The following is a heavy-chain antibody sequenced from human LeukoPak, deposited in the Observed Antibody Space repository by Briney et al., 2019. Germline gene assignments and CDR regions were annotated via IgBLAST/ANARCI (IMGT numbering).Heavy chain of an antibody. Sequence: GGSLRLSCTTSGFNFRAYWMGWVRPAPGEGLEWVANIHQHGSKENYVDSVKGRFTISRDNAKNTVFLQMNSLRAEDTAVYCCARDTSLKGSDYWGQGTLVTVSS. CDR3: ARDTSLKGSDY. J-gene: IGHJ4*02. CDR1: GFNFRAYW. D-gene: IGHD3-16*01. CDR2: IHQHGSKE. V-gene: IGHV3-7*01.